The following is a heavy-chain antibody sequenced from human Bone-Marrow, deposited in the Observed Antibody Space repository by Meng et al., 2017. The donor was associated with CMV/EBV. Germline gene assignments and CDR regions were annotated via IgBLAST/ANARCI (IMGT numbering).Heavy chain of an antibody. J-gene: IGHJ4*02. CDR3: AHSRGFYYGSGSLGYFDY. D-gene: IGHD3-10*01. Sequence: LSASGVTVGWVRQPPGKALEWLALISWGDDRRYSPSLKTRLTITKDTSKNLVVLTMTNMDPVDTATYYCAHSRGFYYGSGSLGYFDYWGQGTLVTVSS. CDR2: ISWGDDR. V-gene: IGHV2-5*02. CDR1: LSASGVT.